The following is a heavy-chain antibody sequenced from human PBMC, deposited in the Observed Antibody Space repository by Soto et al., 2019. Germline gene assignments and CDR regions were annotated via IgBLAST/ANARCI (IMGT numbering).Heavy chain of an antibody. CDR1: GYTFTSYD. CDR3: ARGGGSGWYRLYYYYYYGMDV. V-gene: IGHV1-8*01. J-gene: IGHJ6*02. D-gene: IGHD6-19*01. CDR2: MNPNSGNT. Sequence: ASVKVSCKASGYTFTSYDINWVRQATGQGLEWMGWMNPNSGNTGYAQKFQGRVTMTRNTSISTAYMELSSLRSEDTAVYYCARGGGSGWYRLYYYYYYGMDVWGQGTTVIVSS.